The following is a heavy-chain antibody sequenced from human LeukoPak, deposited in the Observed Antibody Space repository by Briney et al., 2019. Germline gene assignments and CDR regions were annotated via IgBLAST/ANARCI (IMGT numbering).Heavy chain of an antibody. Sequence: GGSLRLSCAASGFTFSSYGMHWVRQAPGKGLEWVAFIRFDGSAKNYADSVKGRFNISRDNSKNTLYVQMNSLTADDTAMYYCVKDIRRGDNFGYDQFAYWGQGTLVSVSS. V-gene: IGHV3-30*02. D-gene: IGHD5-18*01. CDR2: IRFDGSAK. CDR1: GFTFSSYG. J-gene: IGHJ4*02. CDR3: VKDIRRGDNFGYDQFAY.